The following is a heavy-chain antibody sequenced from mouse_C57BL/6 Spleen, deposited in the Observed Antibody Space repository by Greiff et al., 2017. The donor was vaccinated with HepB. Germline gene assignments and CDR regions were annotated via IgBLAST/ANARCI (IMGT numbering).Heavy chain of an antibody. CDR2: ISDGGSYT. CDR1: GFTFSSYA. J-gene: IGHJ2*01. CDR3: ARDRNYCDY. V-gene: IGHV5-4*01. Sequence: EVMLVESGGGLVKPGGSLKLSCAASGFTFSSYAMSWVRQTPEKRLEWVATISDGGSYTYYPDNVKGRFTISRDNAKNNLYLQMSHLKSEDTAMYYCARDRNYCDYWGQGTTLTVSS.